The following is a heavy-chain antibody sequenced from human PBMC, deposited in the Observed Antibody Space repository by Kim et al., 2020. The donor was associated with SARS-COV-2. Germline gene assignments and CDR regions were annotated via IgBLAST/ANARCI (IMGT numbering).Heavy chain of an antibody. V-gene: IGHV4-59*08. CDR1: GGSISSYY. CDR3: ARLVGAAAASVRYYYYGMDV. CDR2: IYYSGST. Sequence: SETLSLTCTVSGGSISSYYWSWIRQPPGKGLEWIGYIYYSGSTNYNPSLKSRVTISVDTSKNQFSLKLSSVTAADTAVYYCARLVGAAAASVRYYYYGMDVWGQGTTVTVSS. D-gene: IGHD6-13*01. J-gene: IGHJ6*02.